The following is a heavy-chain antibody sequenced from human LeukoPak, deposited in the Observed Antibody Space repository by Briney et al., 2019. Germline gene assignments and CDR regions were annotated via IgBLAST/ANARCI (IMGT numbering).Heavy chain of an antibody. J-gene: IGHJ4*02. CDR2: INHGGST. Sequence: PSETLSLTCAVYGGSFSGYYWSWIRQPPGKGLEWIGEINHGGSTNYNPSLKSRVTISVDTSKNQFSLKLSSVTAADTAVYYCARGGLLRKIDYWGQGTLVTVSS. CDR1: GGSFSGYY. CDR3: ARGGLLRKIDY. D-gene: IGHD2-21*02. V-gene: IGHV4-34*01.